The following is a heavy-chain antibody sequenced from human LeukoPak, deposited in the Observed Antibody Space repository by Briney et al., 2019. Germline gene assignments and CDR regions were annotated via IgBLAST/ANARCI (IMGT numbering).Heavy chain of an antibody. CDR2: ISGSGANT. J-gene: IGHJ4*02. Sequence: GALRLSCAVSGFTFSSYGLSWVRQAPGKGLEWVSGISGSGANTYYADSVKGRFTISRDNSKNTLYLQMNSLRAEDTAVYYCAKDPSYNWNYLTYWGQGTLVTVSS. CDR3: AKDPSYNWNYLTY. D-gene: IGHD1-20*01. V-gene: IGHV3-23*01. CDR1: GFTFSSYG.